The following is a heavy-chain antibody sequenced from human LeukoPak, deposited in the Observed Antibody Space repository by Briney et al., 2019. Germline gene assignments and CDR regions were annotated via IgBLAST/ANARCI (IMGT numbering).Heavy chain of an antibody. J-gene: IGHJ4*02. CDR2: ISYDGSNK. CDR3: AKAGTRGYSYGYVPFFDY. V-gene: IGHV3-30*04. Sequence: GRSLRLSCAASGFTFSSYAMHWVRQAPGKGLEWVAVISYDGSNKYYADSVKGRFTISRDNSKNTLYLQMNSLRAEDTAVYYCAKAGTRGYSYGYVPFFDYWGQGTLVTVSS. CDR1: GFTFSSYA. D-gene: IGHD5-18*01.